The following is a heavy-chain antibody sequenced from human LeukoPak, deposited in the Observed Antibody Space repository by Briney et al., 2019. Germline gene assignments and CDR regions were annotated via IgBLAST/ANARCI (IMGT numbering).Heavy chain of an antibody. D-gene: IGHD4-17*01. CDR2: IYYSGST. J-gene: IGHJ3*02. CDR3: ARDHDYGDAFDI. Sequence: SETLSLTCAVYGGSFSGYYWSWICQPPGKGLEWIGYIYYSGSTNYNPSLKSRVTISVDTSKNQFSLKLSSVTAADTAVYYCARDHDYGDAFDIWGQGTMVTVSS. V-gene: IGHV4-59*01. CDR1: GGSFSGYY.